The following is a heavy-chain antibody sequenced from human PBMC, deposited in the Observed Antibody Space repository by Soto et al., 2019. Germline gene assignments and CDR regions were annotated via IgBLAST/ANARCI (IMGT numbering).Heavy chain of an antibody. J-gene: IGHJ4*02. V-gene: IGHV3-23*01. CDR3: AKDSTAYSSSYYFDY. CDR2: ISGSGGST. D-gene: IGHD6-6*01. Sequence: EVQLLESGGGLVQPGGSLRLSCADSGFTFSSYAMSWVRQAPGKGLEWVSAISGSGGSTYYADSVKGRFTISRDNSKNTLYLQMNSLRAEDTAVYYCAKDSTAYSSSYYFDYWGQGTLGTGSS. CDR1: GFTFSSYA.